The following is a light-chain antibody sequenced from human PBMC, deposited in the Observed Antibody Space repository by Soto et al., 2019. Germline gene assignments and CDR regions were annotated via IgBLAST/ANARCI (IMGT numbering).Light chain of an antibody. CDR3: QQSFTHTLN. J-gene: IGKJ4*01. V-gene: IGKV1-39*01. CDR1: QSVGRF. CDR2: VAS. Sequence: LPIIYSAYSMSAYVVYIVTIICRASQSVGRFLNWYQQKPGKAPTVLINVASTLRSGVPSRFSGSGSGTDFNLTINRLQPEDFATYFCQQSFTHTLNFGGGAKVEIK.